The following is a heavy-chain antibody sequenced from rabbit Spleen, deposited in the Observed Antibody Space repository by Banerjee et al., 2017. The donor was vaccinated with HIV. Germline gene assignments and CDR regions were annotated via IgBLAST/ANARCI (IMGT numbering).Heavy chain of an antibody. D-gene: IGHD1-1*01. CDR1: GFSFSSRYY. V-gene: IGHV1S40*01. CDR2: IDAGSSTFT. CDR3: ARDTSSSFSSYGVDL. Sequence: QSLEESGGDLVKPGASLTLTCTASGFSFSSRYYMCWVRQAPGKGLEWIACIDAGSSTFTYFATWANGRFTISKTSSTTVTLQMTRLTGADTATYFCARDTSSSFSSYGVDLWGQGTPSPS. J-gene: IGHJ6*01.